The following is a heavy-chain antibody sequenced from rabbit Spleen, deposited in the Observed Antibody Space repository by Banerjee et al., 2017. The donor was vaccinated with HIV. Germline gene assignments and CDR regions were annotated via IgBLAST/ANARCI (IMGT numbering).Heavy chain of an antibody. J-gene: IGHJ6*01. CDR1: GIDFSYNCW. CDR3: ARDSGSSFSSYGMDL. CDR2: IYTVSGNT. Sequence: QEQLEESGGGLVKPGASLTLTCTASGIDFSYNCWICWVRQAPGKGLEWIGCIYTVSGNTWYAAWAKGQFTISRTSSTTVTLQMTSPADTATYFCARDSGSSFSSYGMDLWGQGTLVTVS. V-gene: IGHV1S45*01. D-gene: IGHD8-1*01.